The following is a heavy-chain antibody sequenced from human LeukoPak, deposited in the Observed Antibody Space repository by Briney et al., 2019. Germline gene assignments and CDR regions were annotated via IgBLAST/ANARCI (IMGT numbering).Heavy chain of an antibody. CDR3: ARRGSRRIFDY. D-gene: IGHD1-26*01. Sequence: SETLSLTCGVSGYSISRGYYWGWLRHPPGNGLDWIGSIYHSGSTYYNPSLKSRVTISVDTSKDQFSLKLSSVTAADTAVHYCARRGSRRIFDYWGQGTLVTVSS. J-gene: IGHJ4*02. CDR2: IYHSGST. CDR1: GYSISRGYY. V-gene: IGHV4-38-2*01.